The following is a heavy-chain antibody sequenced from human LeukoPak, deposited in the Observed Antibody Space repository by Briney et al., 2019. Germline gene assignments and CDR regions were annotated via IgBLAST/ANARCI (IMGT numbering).Heavy chain of an antibody. J-gene: IGHJ5*02. D-gene: IGHD2-15*01. Sequence: SVKVSCKASGGTFSSYAISWVRQAPGQGLEWMGGIIPIFGTVNYAQKFQGRVTITADESTSTAYMELSSLRSEDTAVYYCARGSGYCSGGSCRNWFDPWGQGTLVTVSS. CDR3: ARGSGYCSGGSCRNWFDP. V-gene: IGHV1-69*13. CDR1: GGTFSSYA. CDR2: IIPIFGTV.